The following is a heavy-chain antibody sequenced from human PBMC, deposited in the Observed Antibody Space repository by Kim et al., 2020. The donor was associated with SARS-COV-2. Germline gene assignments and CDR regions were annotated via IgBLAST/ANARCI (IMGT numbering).Heavy chain of an antibody. J-gene: IGHJ6*02. Sequence: GGSLRLSCAASGFTFSSYGMHWVRQAPGKGLEWVAVISYDGSNKYYADSVKGRFTISRDNSKNTLYLQMNSLRAEDTAVYYCAKDSSYDILTGPKGGGRYYYYGMDVWGQGTTVTVSS. CDR2: ISYDGSNK. CDR3: AKDSSYDILTGPKGGGRYYYYGMDV. D-gene: IGHD3-9*01. V-gene: IGHV3-30*18. CDR1: GFTFSSYG.